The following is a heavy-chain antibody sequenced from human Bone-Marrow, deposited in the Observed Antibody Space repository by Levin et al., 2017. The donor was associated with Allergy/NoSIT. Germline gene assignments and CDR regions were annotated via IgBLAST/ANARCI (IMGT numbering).Heavy chain of an antibody. CDR2: IYYSGST. J-gene: IGHJ4*02. D-gene: IGHD3-16*02. V-gene: IGHV4-59*01. Sequence: SSETLSLTCTVSDDSISGYYWTWIRQPPGKGLEWIGHIYYSGSTSYNPSLKSRVTISVGSSKNQFSLNLNSVTAADTAVYYCARGLVETSRYTHGYWGQGTLVTVSS. CDR3: ARGLVETSRYTHGY. CDR1: DDSISGYY.